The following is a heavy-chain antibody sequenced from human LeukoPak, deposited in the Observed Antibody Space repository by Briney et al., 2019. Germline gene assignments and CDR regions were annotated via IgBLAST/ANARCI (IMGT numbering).Heavy chain of an antibody. CDR1: GYTFSDYV. J-gene: IGHJ5*02. Sequence: GASVKVPCKASGYTFSDYVIHWVRQAPGQGLECMGWINPKSGGTNYVQKFQGRVTMTRDTSINTVYMELSSLNSDDTAVYYCARDDIMGDDQGWFDPWGQGTLVTVCS. CDR3: ARDDIMGDDQGWFDP. D-gene: IGHD5-12*01. CDR2: INPKSGGT. V-gene: IGHV1-2*02.